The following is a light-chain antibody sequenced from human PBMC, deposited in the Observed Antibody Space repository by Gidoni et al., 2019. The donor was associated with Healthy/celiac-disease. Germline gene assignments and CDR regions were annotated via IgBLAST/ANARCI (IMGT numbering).Light chain of an antibody. J-gene: IGLJ3*02. CDR1: SSHVVSNT. Sequence: QSVLPQPHSASVTPGQRVTISCSGSSSHVVSNTVNWYQQLPGTAPKLLIYINNQRPSGVPDRFSGSKSGTSASLAISGLQSEDEADYYCAAWDDSLNARVFGGGTKLTVL. V-gene: IGLV1-44*01. CDR2: INN. CDR3: AAWDDSLNARV.